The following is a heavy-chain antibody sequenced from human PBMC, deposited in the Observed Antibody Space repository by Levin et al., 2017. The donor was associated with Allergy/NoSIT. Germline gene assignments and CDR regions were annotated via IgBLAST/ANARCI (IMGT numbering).Heavy chain of an antibody. J-gene: IGHJ4*02. Sequence: ASVKVSCKPSFTGYYIHWVRQAPGQGLEWMGIINPNGGTTSYAQNFQGRVTLTSDTSTSTVYMELSSLSSEDTAVYYCARARGWSDFDYWGQGTLLTVSS. V-gene: IGHV1-46*01. D-gene: IGHD2-15*01. CDR2: INPNGGTT. CDR1: FTGYY. CDR3: ARARGWSDFDY.